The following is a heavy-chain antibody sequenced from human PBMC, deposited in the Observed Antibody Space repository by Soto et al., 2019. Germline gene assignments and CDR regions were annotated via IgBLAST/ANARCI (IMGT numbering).Heavy chain of an antibody. V-gene: IGHV3-30-3*01. CDR3: SRSGILGYCSSTSCYMDV. CDR1: GFTFSSYA. Sequence: QVQLVESGGGVVQPGRSLRLSCAASGFTFSSYAMHWVRQPPGKGLEWVAVISYDGSNKYYADSVKGRFTISRDNSKNTLYLQSNSQRADETAVYYFSRSGILGYCSSTSCYMDVWGQGTTVTVSS. D-gene: IGHD2-2*01. CDR2: ISYDGSNK. J-gene: IGHJ6*02.